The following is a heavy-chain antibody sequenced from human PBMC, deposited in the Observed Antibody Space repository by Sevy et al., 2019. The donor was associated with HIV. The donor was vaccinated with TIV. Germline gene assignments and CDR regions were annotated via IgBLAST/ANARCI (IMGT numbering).Heavy chain of an antibody. D-gene: IGHD2-2*01. V-gene: IGHV1-8*01. CDR2: MRPTSGNT. J-gene: IGHJ6*02. CDR3: VRILSTSYYNYHALDV. CDR1: GYTFTSYD. Sequence: ASVKVSCRASGYTFTSYDIHWVRQTTGQGLEWMGWMRPTSGNTGYAQKFQGRVTMTRDTSKGTAYMELSSLRSYDTAVYYCVRILSTSYYNYHALDVWGQGTTVTVSS.